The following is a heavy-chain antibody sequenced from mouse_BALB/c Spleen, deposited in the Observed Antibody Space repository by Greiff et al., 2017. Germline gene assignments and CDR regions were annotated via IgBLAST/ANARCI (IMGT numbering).Heavy chain of an antibody. D-gene: IGHD2-1*01. CDR3: AREGNLYFDY. J-gene: IGHJ2*01. CDR2: ISCDNGAT. V-gene: IGHV1S34*01. CDR1: GYSFTGYS. Sequence: LVKTGASVKISCKASGYSFTGYSLHWVKQSHGKSLEWIGYISCDNGATSYNQKFKGKATFTVDTSSSTAYMQFNSLTSEDSAVYYCAREGNLYFDYWGQGTTLTVSS.